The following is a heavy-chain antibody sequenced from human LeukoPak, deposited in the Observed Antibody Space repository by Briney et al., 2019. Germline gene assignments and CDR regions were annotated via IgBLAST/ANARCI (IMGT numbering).Heavy chain of an antibody. D-gene: IGHD3-9*01. J-gene: IGHJ4*02. CDR2: IYYSGST. Sequence: SETLSLTCTVSGGSISSSSYYWGWIRQPPGKGLEWIGSIYYSGSTYYNPSLKSRVTISVDTSKNQFSLKLSSVTAADTAVYYRAREYYDILTGYYVPFDYWGQGTLVTVSS. V-gene: IGHV4-39*07. CDR1: GGSISSSSYY. CDR3: AREYYDILTGYYVPFDY.